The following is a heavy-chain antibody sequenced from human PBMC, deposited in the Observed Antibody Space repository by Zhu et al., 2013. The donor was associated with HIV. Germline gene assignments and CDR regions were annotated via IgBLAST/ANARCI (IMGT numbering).Heavy chain of an antibody. CDR1: GGTFSSYA. CDR2: IIPIFGTA. J-gene: IGHJ4*02. D-gene: IGHD3-22*01. CDR3: ARESIPDYYDSSGYYPA. V-gene: IGHV1-69*01. Sequence: VQLVQSGAEVKKPGSSVKVSCKASGGTFSSYAISWVRQAPGQGLEWMGGIIPIFGTANYAQKFRGRVTITADESTSTAYMELSSLRSEDTAVYYCARESIPDYYDSSGYYPAWGQGTLVTVSS.